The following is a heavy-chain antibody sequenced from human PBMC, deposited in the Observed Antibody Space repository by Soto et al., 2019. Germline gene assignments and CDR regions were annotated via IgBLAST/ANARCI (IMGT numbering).Heavy chain of an antibody. CDR1: GFTVSTYG. CDR3: AGEVASGY. CDR2: ISRDGGTK. Sequence: QVQLVESGGGVVQPGRSLRLSCAGSGFTVSTYGMHWVHQAPGKGRVWVAVISRDGGTKYYADSVKGRFTISRDNSRNTLFLEMNSLGSDDMAVYYCAGEVASGYWGQGTLVTVSS. V-gene: IGHV3-30*03. D-gene: IGHD2-21*01. J-gene: IGHJ4*02.